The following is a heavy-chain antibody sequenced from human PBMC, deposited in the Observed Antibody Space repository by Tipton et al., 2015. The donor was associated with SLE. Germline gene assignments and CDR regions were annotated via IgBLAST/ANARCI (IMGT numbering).Heavy chain of an antibody. CDR2: IYHSGST. V-gene: IGHV4-4*02. Sequence: TLSLTCTVSGGSISSSDWWSWVRQPPGKGLEWIGSIYHSGSTYYNPSLKSRVTISVDTSKNQFSLKLSSVTAADTAVYYCARGGKDDFWSGYYSYYYYYGMDVWGQGTTVTVSS. J-gene: IGHJ6*02. CDR1: GGSISSSDW. CDR3: ARGGKDDFWSGYYSYYYYYGMDV. D-gene: IGHD3-3*01.